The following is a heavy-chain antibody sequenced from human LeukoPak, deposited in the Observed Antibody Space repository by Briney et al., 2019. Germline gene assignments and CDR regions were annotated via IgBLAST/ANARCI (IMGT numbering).Heavy chain of an antibody. J-gene: IGHJ1*01. CDR3: ARDQRVGATRYFQH. CDR2: IYSGGST. Sequence: PGGSLRLSCAASGFTVSSNYMSWVRQAPGKGLKWVSVIYSGGSTYYADSVKGRFTISRDNSKNTLYLQMNSLRAEDTAVYYCARDQRVGATRYFQHWGQGTLVTVSS. V-gene: IGHV3-53*01. CDR1: GFTVSSNY. D-gene: IGHD1-26*01.